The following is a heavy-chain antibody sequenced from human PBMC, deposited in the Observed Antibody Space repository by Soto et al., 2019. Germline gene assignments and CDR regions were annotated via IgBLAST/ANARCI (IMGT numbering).Heavy chain of an antibody. CDR2: IKQDGSEK. CDR1: GFTFSSYW. CDR3: ARDHSMVRRRSWFAP. Sequence: PGGSLRLSCAASGFTFSSYWMSWVRQAPGKGLEWVANIKQDGSEKYYVDSVKGRFTISRDNAKNSLYLQMNSLRAEDTAVYYCARDHSMVRRRSWFAPWGQATLVTVSS. J-gene: IGHJ5*02. V-gene: IGHV3-7*01. D-gene: IGHD3-10*01.